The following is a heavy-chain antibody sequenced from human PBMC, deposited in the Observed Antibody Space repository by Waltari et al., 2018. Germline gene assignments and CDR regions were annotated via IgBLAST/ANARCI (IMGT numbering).Heavy chain of an antibody. J-gene: IGHJ4*02. CDR2: ISSSSSYI. CDR3: ARALRWDLLPDY. CDR1: GFTFSTHR. D-gene: IGHD1-26*01. Sequence: EVQLVESGGGLVKPGGSLRPSCAASGFTFSTHRRNWVRQAPGKGLEWVSSISSSSSYISYADSVMGRFTNSRDNAKNSLYLQMNSLRAEDTAVYYCARALRWDLLPDYWGQGTLVTVSS. V-gene: IGHV3-21*01.